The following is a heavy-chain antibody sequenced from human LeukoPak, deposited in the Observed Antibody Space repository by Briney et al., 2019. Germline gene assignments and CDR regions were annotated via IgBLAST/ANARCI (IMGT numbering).Heavy chain of an antibody. D-gene: IGHD6-13*01. Sequence: SETLSLTCTVSGGSISSYYWSWIRQPPGKGLEWIGYIYYSGSTNYNPSLKSRVTISVDTSKNQFSLKLSSVTAADTAVYYCANSYSSSWYGNFDYWGQGTLVTVSS. J-gene: IGHJ4*02. CDR2: IYYSGST. V-gene: IGHV4-59*12. CDR1: GGSISSYY. CDR3: ANSYSSSWYGNFDY.